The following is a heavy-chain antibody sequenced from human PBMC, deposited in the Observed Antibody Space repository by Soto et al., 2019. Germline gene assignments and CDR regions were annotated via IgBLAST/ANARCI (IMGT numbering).Heavy chain of an antibody. V-gene: IGHV4-31*03. D-gene: IGHD3-3*01. J-gene: IGHJ4*02. CDR2: IFYSDSF. CDR1: GGSISSGGSY. Sequence: QVQLQESGPGLVKSSQTLSLTCTVSGGSISSGGSYWSWLRQRPGKGLEWIGYIFYSDSFYYTPSLKGRVVILADPSKNQFTLKLSSVTDADTAVYYCARAPETPPIFGVVRPYFFDFWGQGTLVTVSS. CDR3: ARAPETPPIFGVVRPYFFDF.